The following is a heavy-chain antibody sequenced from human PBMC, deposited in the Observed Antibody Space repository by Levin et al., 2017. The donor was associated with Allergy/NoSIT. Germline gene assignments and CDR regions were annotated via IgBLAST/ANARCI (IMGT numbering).Heavy chain of an antibody. J-gene: IGHJ5*02. D-gene: IGHD2-15*01. V-gene: IGHV1-2*06. Sequence: AASVKVSCKTSGYSFTGYYMHWARQAPGQGLEWMGRINPYSGGTNYAHKFQGRVTMTRDTSISTAYMELSRLTSDDTAVYYCTREHCSGGSCYSDLAPWGQGTLVTVSS. CDR1: GYSFTGYY. CDR3: TREHCSGGSCYSDLAP. CDR2: INPYSGGT.